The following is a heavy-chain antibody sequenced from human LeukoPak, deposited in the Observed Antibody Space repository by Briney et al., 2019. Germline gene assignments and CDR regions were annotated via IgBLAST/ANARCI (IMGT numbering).Heavy chain of an antibody. V-gene: IGHV3-30*04. Sequence: GGSLRLSCAASGFTFSSYATHWVRQAPGKGLEWVAVISYDGSNKYYADSVKGRFTISRDNSKNTLYLQMNSLRAEDTAVYYWARGELDYFDSSGYYLYYWGKETRVTVSS. CDR3: ARGELDYFDSSGYYLYY. CDR1: GFTFSSYA. J-gene: IGHJ4*02. CDR2: ISYDGSNK. D-gene: IGHD3-22*01.